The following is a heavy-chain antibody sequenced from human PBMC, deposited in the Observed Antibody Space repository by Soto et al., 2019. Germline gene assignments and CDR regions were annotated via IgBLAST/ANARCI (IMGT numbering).Heavy chain of an antibody. V-gene: IGHV4-39*01. J-gene: IGHJ4*01. CDR2: IYYSGST. CDR3: AQQTNGVSFDY. Sequence: SETLSLTCTVSGDSISSSSYYWGWIRQPPGKGLEWIGTIYYSGSTFYNPSLKSRVTISVDMSKNQFSLKLSSVTAADTAFYYCAQQTNGVSFDYWGQGTLVTVS. CDR1: GDSISSSSYY. D-gene: IGHD2-8*01.